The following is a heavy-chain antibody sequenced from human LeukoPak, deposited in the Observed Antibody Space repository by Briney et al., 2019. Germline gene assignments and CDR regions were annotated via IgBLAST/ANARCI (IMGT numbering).Heavy chain of an antibody. CDR1: EFSFSTYW. CDR3: VGFGDYGGL. Sequence: GGSLRLSCAASEFSFSTYWMSWVRQAPGNGLEWVANIKEDGTEKYYVGSVKSRFTISRDNAKKSLYPPMNSLRAEDTAVYYCVGFGDYGGLWGQGTVVTVSS. D-gene: IGHD4-17*01. CDR2: IKEDGTEK. V-gene: IGHV3-7*01. J-gene: IGHJ4*02.